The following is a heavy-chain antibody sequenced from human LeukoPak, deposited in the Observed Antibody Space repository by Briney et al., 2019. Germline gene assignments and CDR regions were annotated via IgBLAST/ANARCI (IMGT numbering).Heavy chain of an antibody. CDR3: SSRPVQHLLYYIDY. V-gene: IGHV1-2*02. J-gene: IGHJ4*02. CDR2: INPNSGGT. Sequence: SVTVSCKASGCTFTGYYMHLVRQAPGQGLEWMGWINPNSGGTKYAQKFQGRVTMTSDASISTAYMELSILSSDDTAIDFCSSRPVQHLLYYIDYWGQGALVTVSS. CDR1: GCTFTGYY. D-gene: IGHD2-15*01.